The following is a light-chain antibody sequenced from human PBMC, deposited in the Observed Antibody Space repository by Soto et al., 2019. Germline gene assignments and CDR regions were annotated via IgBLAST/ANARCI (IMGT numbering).Light chain of an antibody. Sequence: EIVLTQSPATLSLSPGERATLSCRASQSVSSYLAWYQQKPGQAPRLLIYDASNRATGIPARFSGSGSGTDFTLTISSLEPEDFAVYYCQQRSNWPSTSGHGSRLEIK. CDR3: QQRSNWPST. CDR2: DAS. J-gene: IGKJ5*01. V-gene: IGKV3-11*01. CDR1: QSVSSY.